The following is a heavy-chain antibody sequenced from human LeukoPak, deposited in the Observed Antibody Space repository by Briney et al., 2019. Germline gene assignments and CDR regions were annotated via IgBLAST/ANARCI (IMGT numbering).Heavy chain of an antibody. D-gene: IGHD5-18*01. J-gene: IGHJ4*02. CDR1: GFTFSSYW. CDR3: ARGYSYGYIRY. Sequence: GGSLRLSCAASGFTFSSYWMSWVRQAPGKGLEWVAVIYDGGSTDYADSVKGRFTISRDNSKNMLYHQMNSLRAEDTAVYYCARGYSYGYIRYWGQGTLVTVSS. CDR2: IYDGGST. V-gene: IGHV3-66*01.